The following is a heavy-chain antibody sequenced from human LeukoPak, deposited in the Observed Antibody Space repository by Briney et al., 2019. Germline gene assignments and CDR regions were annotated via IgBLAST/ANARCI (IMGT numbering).Heavy chain of an antibody. Sequence: RPSETLSLTCTVSGGSISSGGYYWGWVRQPPGKGLEWIGTIDYSGNTYYNPSLKSRATISTDTSRSQFSLNLSSVTAADTAVYYCAREYTLYRSGWFLDYWGQGTVVTVSS. V-gene: IGHV4-39*07. D-gene: IGHD6-19*01. CDR2: IDYSGNT. J-gene: IGHJ4*02. CDR1: GGSISSGGYY. CDR3: AREYTLYRSGWFLDY.